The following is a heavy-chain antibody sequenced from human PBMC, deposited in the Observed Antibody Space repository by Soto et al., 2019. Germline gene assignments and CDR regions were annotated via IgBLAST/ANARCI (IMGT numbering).Heavy chain of an antibody. Sequence: QVQLLQSGAEVKKPGSSVKVSCKASGDTFSSHGISWVRQAPRQGLEYMGGIIPKFGTTNYAQKFRGRVTITADESTSTAYMEVSSLRYEDTAVYYCARASGRGWYNWFDPWGQGTLVTVSS. CDR2: IIPKFGTT. CDR3: ARASGRGWYNWFDP. CDR1: GDTFSSHG. D-gene: IGHD6-19*01. V-gene: IGHV1-69*01. J-gene: IGHJ5*02.